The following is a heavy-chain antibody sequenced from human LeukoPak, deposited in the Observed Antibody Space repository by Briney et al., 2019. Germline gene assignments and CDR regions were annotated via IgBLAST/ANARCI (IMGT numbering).Heavy chain of an antibody. CDR1: GVTFSNYS. J-gene: IGHJ6*02. D-gene: IGHD3-9*01. Sequence: HPGGSLRLSCAASGVTFSNYSMNWARQAPGKGLEWVSYISSSGRTIYYADSVKGRFTISRDNAKNSLYLQMNSLRAEDTAVYYCARDQRLRYFDWAYYYYYGMDVWGQGTTVTVSS. CDR3: ARDQRLRYFDWAYYYYYGMDV. CDR2: ISSSGRTI. V-gene: IGHV3-48*01.